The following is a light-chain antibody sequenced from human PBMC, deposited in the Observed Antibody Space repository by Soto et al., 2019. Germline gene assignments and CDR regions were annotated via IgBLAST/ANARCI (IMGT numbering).Light chain of an antibody. Sequence: QSVLTQPPSVSEAPRQRVTISCSGSSSNIGNNAVNWYQQLPGKAPKLLIYYDDLLPSGVSDRFSGSKSGTSASLAISGLQSEDEADYYCCSYAGSYTSWVFGGGTKLTVL. CDR3: CSYAGSYTSWV. J-gene: IGLJ3*02. V-gene: IGLV1-36*01. CDR2: YDD. CDR1: SSNIGNNA.